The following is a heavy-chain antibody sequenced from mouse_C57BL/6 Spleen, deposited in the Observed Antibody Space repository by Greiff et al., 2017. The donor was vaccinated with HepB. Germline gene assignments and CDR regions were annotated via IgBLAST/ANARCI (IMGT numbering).Heavy chain of an antibody. V-gene: IGHV1-42*01. CDR1: GYSFTGYY. Sequence: VQLQQSGPELVKPGASVKISCKASGYSFTGYYMNWVKQSPEKSLEWIGEINPSTGGTTYNQKFKAKATLTVDKSSSTAYMQLKSLTSEDSAVYYCARPYDDDGGGWFAYWGQGTLVTVSA. CDR2: INPSTGGT. J-gene: IGHJ3*01. CDR3: ARPYDDDGGGWFAY. D-gene: IGHD2-4*01.